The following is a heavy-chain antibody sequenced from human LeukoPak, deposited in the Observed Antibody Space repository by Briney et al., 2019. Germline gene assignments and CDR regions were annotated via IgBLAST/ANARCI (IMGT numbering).Heavy chain of an antibody. CDR1: GFTFSSYA. CDR2: INGGGYNT. Sequence: GGSLRLSCAASGFTFSSYAMSWVRQAPGKGLEWVSTINGGGYNTYYADSVKGRFTVSRDNSKNTLSLQVNTLRAEDTAVYYCARASGIYGSGWYFDYWGQGTLVTVSS. V-gene: IGHV3-23*01. J-gene: IGHJ4*02. CDR3: ARASGIYGSGWYFDY. D-gene: IGHD6-19*01.